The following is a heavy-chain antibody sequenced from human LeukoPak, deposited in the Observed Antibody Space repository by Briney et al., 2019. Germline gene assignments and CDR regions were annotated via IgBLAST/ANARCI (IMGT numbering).Heavy chain of an antibody. CDR1: GGSFSGYY. V-gene: IGHV4-34*01. J-gene: IGHJ6*02. CDR2: INHSGST. Sequence: PSETLSLTCAVYGGSFSGYYWSWIRQPPGKGLEWIGEINHSGSTNYKPSLKRRVTISVDTPKQQFFLNLSSVTAADTPGYYFARGFVLLWFGELTEPDYYYYGMDVWGQGTTVTVSS. CDR3: ARGFVLLWFGELTEPDYYYYGMDV. D-gene: IGHD3-10*01.